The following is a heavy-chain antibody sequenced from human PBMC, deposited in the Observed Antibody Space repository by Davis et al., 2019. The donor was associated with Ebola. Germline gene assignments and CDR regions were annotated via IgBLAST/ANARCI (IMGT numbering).Heavy chain of an antibody. CDR2: IKQDGSEK. Sequence: GESLKISCAASGFTFSSYWMSWVRQAPGKGLEWVANIKQDGSEKYYVDSVKGRFTISRDNAKNSLYLQMNSLRAEDTAVYYCARVNSLGDFDYWGQGTLVTVSS. V-gene: IGHV3-7*01. CDR3: ARVNSLGDFDY. D-gene: IGHD3-10*01. CDR1: GFTFSSYW. J-gene: IGHJ4*02.